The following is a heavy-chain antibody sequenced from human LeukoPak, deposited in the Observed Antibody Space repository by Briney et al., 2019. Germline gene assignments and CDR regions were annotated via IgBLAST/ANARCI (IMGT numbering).Heavy chain of an antibody. CDR2: IYTSGST. Sequence: SETLSLTCTVSGGSISSGSYYWSWIRQPAGKGLEWIGRIYTSGSTNYNPSLKSRVTISVDTSKNQFSLKLSSVTAADTAVYYCARVLTAGYDGSGYRGYNWFDPWGQGTLVTVSS. J-gene: IGHJ5*02. V-gene: IGHV4-61*02. D-gene: IGHD3-22*01. CDR3: ARVLTAGYDGSGYRGYNWFDP. CDR1: GGSISSGSYY.